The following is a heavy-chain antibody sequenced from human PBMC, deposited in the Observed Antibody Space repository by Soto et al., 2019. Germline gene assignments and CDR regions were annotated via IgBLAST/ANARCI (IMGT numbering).Heavy chain of an antibody. CDR3: AKDGPRYCSGGSCYFDY. D-gene: IGHD2-15*01. Sequence: GGSLRLSCAASGFTFSSYAMSWVRQAPGKGLEWVSAISGSGGSTYYADSVKGRFTISRDNSKNTLYLQMNSLRAEDTAVYYCAKDGPRYCSGGSCYFDYWGQGTLVTVSS. CDR1: GFTFSSYA. CDR2: ISGSGGST. V-gene: IGHV3-23*01. J-gene: IGHJ4*02.